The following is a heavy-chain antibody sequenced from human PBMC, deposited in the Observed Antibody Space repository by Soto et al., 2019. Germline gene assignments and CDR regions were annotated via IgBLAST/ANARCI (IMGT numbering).Heavy chain of an antibody. CDR1: GGSFSGYY. J-gene: IGHJ6*02. D-gene: IGHD6-13*01. CDR3: AGPIAAAGTGYYGMDV. Sequence: SETLSLTCAVYGGSFSGYYWSWIRQPPGKGLEWIGEINHSGSTNYNPSLKSRVTISVDTSKNQFSLKLSSVTAADTAVYYCAGPIAAAGTGYYGMDVWGQGTTVTVSS. CDR2: INHSGST. V-gene: IGHV4-34*01.